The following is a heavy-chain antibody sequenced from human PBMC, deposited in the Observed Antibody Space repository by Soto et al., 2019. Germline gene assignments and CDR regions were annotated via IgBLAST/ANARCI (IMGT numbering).Heavy chain of an antibody. Sequence: GGSLRLSCAASGLTVSTKYMSWVRQAPGKGLEWVSVIYSGGSTFYADSVRGRFTISRDNSKNTVNLQMNSLRAEDTAVYYCARDPGAADYWGQGTLVTVSS. D-gene: IGHD7-27*01. CDR1: GLTVSTKY. V-gene: IGHV3-66*01. CDR2: IYSGGST. J-gene: IGHJ4*02. CDR3: ARDPGAADY.